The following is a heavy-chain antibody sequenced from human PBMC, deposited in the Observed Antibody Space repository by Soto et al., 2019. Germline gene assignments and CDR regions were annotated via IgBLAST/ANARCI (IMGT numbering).Heavy chain of an antibody. J-gene: IGHJ6*02. D-gene: IGHD6-6*01. V-gene: IGHV1-69*13. Sequence: SVKVSCKASGGTFSSYAISWVRQAPGQGLEWMGGIIPIFGTANYAQKFQGRVTITADESTSTAYMELSSLRSEDTAVYYCARDNEYSSSSGYYYYGMDVWGQGTTVTVSS. CDR1: GGTFSSYA. CDR2: IIPIFGTA. CDR3: ARDNEYSSSSGYYYYGMDV.